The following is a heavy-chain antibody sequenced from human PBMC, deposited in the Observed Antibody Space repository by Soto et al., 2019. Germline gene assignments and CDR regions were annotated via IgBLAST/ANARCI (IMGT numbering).Heavy chain of an antibody. J-gene: IGHJ4*02. CDR3: AKGREILTGYEPEFDY. Sequence: GGSLRLSCAASGFTFSNYGIHWVRQAPGKGLEWVAGISYDGRNKYFADSVKGRFTISRDNSKNTVCLQMNSLRAEDTAVYYCAKGREILTGYEPEFDYWGQGSLVTVSS. CDR2: ISYDGRNK. V-gene: IGHV3-30*18. D-gene: IGHD3-9*01. CDR1: GFTFSNYG.